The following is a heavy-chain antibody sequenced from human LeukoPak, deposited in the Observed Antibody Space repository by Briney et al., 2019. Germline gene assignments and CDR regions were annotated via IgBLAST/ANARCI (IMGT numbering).Heavy chain of an antibody. D-gene: IGHD2-2*01. V-gene: IGHV3-23*01. J-gene: IGHJ4*02. CDR2: ISGSGGST. CDR1: GFTFNSYA. CDR3: AKAEGYCSSTSCYVYFDY. Sequence: AGGSLRLSCAASGFTFNSYAMSWVRQAPGKGLEWVSAISGSGGSTYYADSVKGRFTISRDNSKNTLYLQMNSLRAEDTAVYYCAKAEGYCSSTSCYVYFDYWGQGTLVTVSS.